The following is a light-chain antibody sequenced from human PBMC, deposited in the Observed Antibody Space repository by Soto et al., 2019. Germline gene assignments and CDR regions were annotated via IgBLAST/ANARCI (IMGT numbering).Light chain of an antibody. J-gene: IGLJ3*02. CDR2: GNN. CDR1: SSNIGADYD. CDR3: QSYDSSLKDVL. Sequence: QYVLTQPPSVCGAPGQRVTISCTGSSSNIGADYDVHWYQQLPGTAPKLLIYGNNNRPSGVPDRFSGSNSGTSASLAITGLQAEDEADYYCQSYDSSLKDVLFGGGTKLTVL. V-gene: IGLV1-40*01.